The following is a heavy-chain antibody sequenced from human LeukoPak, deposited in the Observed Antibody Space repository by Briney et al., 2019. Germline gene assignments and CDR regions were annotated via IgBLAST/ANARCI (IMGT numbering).Heavy chain of an antibody. CDR1: GYTFTSYA. Sequence: GASVKVSCKASGYTFTSYAMNWVRQAPGQGLEWMGGIIPIFGTANYAQKFQGRVTITADESTSTAYMELSSLRSEDTAVYYCASPGPDIVVVTAILVYWGQGTLVTVSS. J-gene: IGHJ4*02. CDR2: IIPIFGTA. CDR3: ASPGPDIVVVTAILVY. D-gene: IGHD2-21*02. V-gene: IGHV1-69*13.